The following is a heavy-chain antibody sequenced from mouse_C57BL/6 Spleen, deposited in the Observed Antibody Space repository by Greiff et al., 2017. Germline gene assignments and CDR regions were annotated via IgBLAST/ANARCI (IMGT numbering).Heavy chain of an antibody. CDR1: GYSFTDYN. CDR3: ASYYSTLYYAMDY. D-gene: IGHD2-5*01. J-gene: IGHJ4*01. CDR2: INPNYGTT. V-gene: IGHV1-39*01. Sequence: EVKLVESGPELVKPGASVKISCKASGYSFTDYNMNWVKQSNGKSLEWIGVINPNYGTTSYNQKFKGKATLTEDQSSSTAYMQLNSLTSEDSAVYYCASYYSTLYYAMDYWGQGTSVTVSS.